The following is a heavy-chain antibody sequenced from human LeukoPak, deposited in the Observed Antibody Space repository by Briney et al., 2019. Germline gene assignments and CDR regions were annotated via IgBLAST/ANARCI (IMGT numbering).Heavy chain of an antibody. V-gene: IGHV1-2*02. CDR2: INPKSGAA. Sequence: SVKVSCKASGYIFSDYYMHWVRQAPGQGREWLGWINPKSGAADYAQQFRGRVTMTRDTTINTDYMEMKRVTSDDTAVYCARGAEAETSPLDFWGQGTLVIVS. CDR1: GYIFSDYY. D-gene: IGHD6-13*01. CDR3: ARGAEAETSPLDF. J-gene: IGHJ4*02.